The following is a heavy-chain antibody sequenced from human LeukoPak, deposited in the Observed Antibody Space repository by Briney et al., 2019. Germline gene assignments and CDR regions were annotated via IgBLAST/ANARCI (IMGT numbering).Heavy chain of an antibody. CDR3: ARDIWLSGSYCDY. V-gene: IGHV3-23*01. J-gene: IGHJ4*02. D-gene: IGHD1-26*01. CDR2: INGSGGST. CDR1: GFTFSSYA. Sequence: GGSVRLSCAVSGFTFSSYAMSWVRRAPGKGLEGVSDINGSGGSTYYADSVKRRFTISRDNAKHSLYLQLNSLSAEDTALYYCARDIWLSGSYCDYWGQGTLVTVSS.